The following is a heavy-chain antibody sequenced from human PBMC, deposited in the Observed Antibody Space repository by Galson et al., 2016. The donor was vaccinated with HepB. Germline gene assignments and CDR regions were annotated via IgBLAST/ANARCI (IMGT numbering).Heavy chain of an antibody. CDR2: IDPRSGGT. J-gene: IGHJ4*01. Sequence: SVKVSCKAYGYILTGYYVHWVRQAPGQGLEWMGWIDPRSGGTIYAENFQGRVTMTRDTSINPAYMELSRLRSADTAVYYCARLRRIVTTGSWSSPSYFDYWRHGTLVTVS. CDR3: ARLRRIVTTGSWSSPSYFDY. V-gene: IGHV1-2*02. CDR1: GYILTGYY. D-gene: IGHD1-26*01.